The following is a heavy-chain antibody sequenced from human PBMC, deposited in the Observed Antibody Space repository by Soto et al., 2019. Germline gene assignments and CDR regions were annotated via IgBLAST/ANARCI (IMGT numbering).Heavy chain of an antibody. CDR1: GYTFTSYA. CDR2: INAGNGNT. CDR3: AREQVTMVRGAPHYYHGMDV. V-gene: IGHV1-3*01. J-gene: IGHJ6*04. Sequence: ASVKVSCKASGYTFTSYAMHWVRQAPGQRLEWMGWINAGNGNTKYSQKFQGRVTITRDTSASTAYMELSSLRSEDTAVYYCAREQVTMVRGAPHYYHGMDVWGKGTTVTVSS. D-gene: IGHD3-10*01.